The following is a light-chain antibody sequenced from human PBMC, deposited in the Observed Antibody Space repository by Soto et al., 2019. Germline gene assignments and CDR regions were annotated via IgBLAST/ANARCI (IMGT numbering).Light chain of an antibody. CDR1: QSISSY. Sequence: DIQMTQSPSSLSASVGDRVTITCRASQSISSYLYWYQQEPGKAPKLLIYAASSLQSGVPSRFSGSGSGTDFTLTISSLQPEDFATYYCQQSYSTLKKTFGQGTKVDIK. CDR2: AAS. CDR3: QQSYSTLKKT. V-gene: IGKV1-39*01. J-gene: IGKJ1*01.